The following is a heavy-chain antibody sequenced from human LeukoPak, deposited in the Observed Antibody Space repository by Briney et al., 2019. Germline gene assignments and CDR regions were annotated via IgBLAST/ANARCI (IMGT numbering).Heavy chain of an antibody. CDR2: ITGSGGGT. CDR3: ANWPEGLRTFDY. CDR1: GFTFSTYA. J-gene: IGHJ4*02. V-gene: IGHV3-23*01. Sequence: GGSLRLSCAASGFTFSTYAVNWVRQAPGKGLEWVSAITGSGGGTSYGDSVKGRFTISRDNSKNTLYLQMNSLRAEDTAVYYCANWPEGLRTFDYWGQGTLVTVSS. D-gene: IGHD5-12*01.